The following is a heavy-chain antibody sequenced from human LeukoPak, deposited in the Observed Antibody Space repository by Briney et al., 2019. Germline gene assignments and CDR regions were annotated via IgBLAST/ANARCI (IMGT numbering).Heavy chain of an antibody. CDR2: IYTSGST. CDR3: TTDNWNSYYYNYNGMDV. V-gene: IGHV4-4*07. J-gene: IGHJ6*02. D-gene: IGHD1-1*01. Sequence: PSETLSLTCTVPGGSISSYYWSWIRQPAGKGLEWIGRIYTSGSTNYNPSLKSRVTMSVDTSKNQFSLKLSSVTAADTAVYYCTTDNWNSYYYNYNGMDVWGQGTTVTVSS. CDR1: GGSISSYY.